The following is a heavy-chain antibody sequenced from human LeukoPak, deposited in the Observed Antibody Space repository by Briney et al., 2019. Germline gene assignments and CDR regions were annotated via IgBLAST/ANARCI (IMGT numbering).Heavy chain of an antibody. CDR2: IWYDGSNK. CDR3: ARGLFGELTRENWFDP. J-gene: IGHJ5*02. V-gene: IGHV3-33*01. Sequence: GGSLRLSCAASGFTFSSYGMHWVRQAPGKGLEWVAVIWYDGSNKYYADSVKGRFTISRDNSKNTLYLQMNSLRAEDTAVYYCARGLFGELTRENWFDPWGQGTLVTVSS. D-gene: IGHD3-10*01. CDR1: GFTFSSYG.